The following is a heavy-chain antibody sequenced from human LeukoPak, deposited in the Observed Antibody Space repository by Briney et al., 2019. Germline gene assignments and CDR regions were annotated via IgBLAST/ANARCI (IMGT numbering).Heavy chain of an antibody. Sequence: ASVKVSCKVSGYTLTELSMHWVRQAPGKGLEWMGGFDPEDGETIYAQRFQGRVTMTEDTSTDTTYMELSSLGSEDTAVYFCATAGRAFDIWGQGTKVTVSS. CDR2: FDPEDGET. CDR1: GYTLTELS. J-gene: IGHJ3*02. CDR3: ATAGRAFDI. V-gene: IGHV1-24*01.